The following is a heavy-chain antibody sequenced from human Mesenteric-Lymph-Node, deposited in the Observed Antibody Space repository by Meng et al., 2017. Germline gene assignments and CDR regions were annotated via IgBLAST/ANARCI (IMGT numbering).Heavy chain of an antibody. CDR3: AREVSRGDQGRAFDI. Sequence: SETLSLTCTVSGYSISSGYYWGWIRQPPGKGLEWIGSIYHSGSTYYNPSLKSRVTISVDTSKNQFSLKLSSVTAADTAVYYCAREVSRGDQGRAFDIWGQGTMVTVSS. CDR1: GYSISSGYY. D-gene: IGHD3-22*01. J-gene: IGHJ3*02. CDR2: IYHSGST. V-gene: IGHV4-38-2*02.